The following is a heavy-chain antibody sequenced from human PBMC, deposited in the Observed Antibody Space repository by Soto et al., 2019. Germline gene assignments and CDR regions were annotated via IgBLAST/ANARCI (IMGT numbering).Heavy chain of an antibody. Sequence: SETLSLTCTVSGGSISSGGYYWSWIRQHPGKGLEWIGYIYYSGSTYYNPSLKSRVTISVDMSKNQFSLKLSSVTAADTAVYYCARGKQQLSLYYYYYYGMDVWGQGTTVTVSS. D-gene: IGHD6-13*01. J-gene: IGHJ6*02. CDR1: GGSISSGGYY. CDR2: IYYSGST. CDR3: ARGKQQLSLYYYYYYGMDV. V-gene: IGHV4-31*03.